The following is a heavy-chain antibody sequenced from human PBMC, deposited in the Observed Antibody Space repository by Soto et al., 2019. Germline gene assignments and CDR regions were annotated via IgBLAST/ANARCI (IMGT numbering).Heavy chain of an antibody. CDR3: AREGCTNGVCATAPWYFDL. D-gene: IGHD2-8*01. Sequence: GASVKVSCKASGGTFSSYTISWVRQAPGQGLEWMGRIIPILGIANYAQKFQGRVTITADKSTSTAYMELSSLRSEDTAVYYCAREGCTNGVCATAPWYFDLWGRGTLVTVSS. J-gene: IGHJ2*01. V-gene: IGHV1-69*04. CDR1: GGTFSSYT. CDR2: IIPILGIA.